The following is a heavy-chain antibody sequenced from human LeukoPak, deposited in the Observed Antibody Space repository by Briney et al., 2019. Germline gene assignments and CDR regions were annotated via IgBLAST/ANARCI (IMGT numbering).Heavy chain of an antibody. J-gene: IGHJ4*02. CDR1: GFTFSSYG. V-gene: IGHV3-30*18. D-gene: IGHD3-22*01. CDR2: ISYDGSDK. Sequence: PGRSLRLSCAASGFTFSSYGMHWVRQAPGKGLEWVAVISYDGSDKYYADSVKGRFTISRDNSKNTLYLQMNSLRAEDTAVYYCAKDQFKYYYDSSGYSHWGQGTLVTVSS. CDR3: AKDQFKYYYDSSGYSH.